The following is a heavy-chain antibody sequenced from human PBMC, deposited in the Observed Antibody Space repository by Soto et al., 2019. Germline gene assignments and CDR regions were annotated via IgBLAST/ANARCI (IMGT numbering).Heavy chain of an antibody. CDR3: ARHIHNYYDSSGYFDY. CDR2: IDPSDSYT. Sequence: GGALKISCKGSGYSFSHYWVSWVRQIPRACLEWMGRIDPSDSYTNYSPSFQGHVTISADKSISTAYLQWSSLKASDTAMYYCARHIHNYYDSSGYFDYWGQGTLVTVSS. D-gene: IGHD3-22*01. CDR1: GYSFSHYW. V-gene: IGHV5-10-1*01. J-gene: IGHJ4*02.